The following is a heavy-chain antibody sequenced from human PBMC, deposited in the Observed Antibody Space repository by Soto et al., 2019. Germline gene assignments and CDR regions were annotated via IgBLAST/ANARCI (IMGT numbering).Heavy chain of an antibody. CDR3: ARLSVRAQGDI. J-gene: IGHJ3*02. Sequence: QMQLQESGPGLVKPSETLSLTCTVSGGSISSSNYYWGWIRQPPGKGLEWIGNIHYSGSTYYNPSLKSRVTISVDTSNNQFSLKLSSVTAADTAVYYCARLSVRAQGDIWGQGTMVTVSS. V-gene: IGHV4-39*01. D-gene: IGHD3-10*01. CDR1: GGSISSSNYY. CDR2: IHYSGST.